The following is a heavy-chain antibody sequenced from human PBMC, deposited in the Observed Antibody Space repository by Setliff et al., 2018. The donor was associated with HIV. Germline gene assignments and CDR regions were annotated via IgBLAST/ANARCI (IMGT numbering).Heavy chain of an antibody. CDR1: AATFGTYS. D-gene: IGHD3-22*01. CDR2: ISSSSRYI. J-gene: IGHJ4*02. CDR3: ATTHHYARSGYYG. V-gene: IGHV3-21*01. Sequence: GGSLRLSCAASAATFGTYSMNWIRQAPGKGLEWVSSISSSSRYIYYAESVKGRFTISRDNSKSTLYLQMNSLRPEDRAVYYCATTHHYARSGYYGWGQGTLVTVSS.